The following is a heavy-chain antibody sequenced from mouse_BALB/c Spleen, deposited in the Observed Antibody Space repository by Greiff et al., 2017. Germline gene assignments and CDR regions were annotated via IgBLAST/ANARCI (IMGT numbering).Heavy chain of an antibody. J-gene: IGHJ4*01. CDR1: GYTFTSYW. CDR3: AREGVYYDYDGYYYAMDY. D-gene: IGHD2-4*01. CDR2: IAPGSGST. V-gene: IGHV1S41*01. Sequence: ELAKPGASVKLSCKASGYTFTSYWINWIKQRPGQGLEWIGRIAPGSGSTYYNEMFKGKATLTVDTSSSTAYIQLSSLSSEDSAVYFCAREGVYYDYDGYYYAMDYWGQGTSVTVSS.